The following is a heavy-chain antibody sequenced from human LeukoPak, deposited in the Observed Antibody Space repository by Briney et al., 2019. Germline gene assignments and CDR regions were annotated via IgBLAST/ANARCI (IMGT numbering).Heavy chain of an antibody. CDR1: GFTFSSYG. CDR3: AGGYYAGY. Sequence: GGSLRLSCEASGFTFSSYGMHWVRQAPGKGLEWVGNINEDGSRKNYADSVKGRFTISRDNSKNSLYLQMDSLRAEDTALYYCAGGYYAGYWGQGTQVTVSS. D-gene: IGHD2-2*01. J-gene: IGHJ4*02. V-gene: IGHV3-7*04. CDR2: INEDGSRK.